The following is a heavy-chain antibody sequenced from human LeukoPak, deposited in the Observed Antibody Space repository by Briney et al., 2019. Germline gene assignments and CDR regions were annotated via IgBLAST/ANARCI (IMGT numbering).Heavy chain of an antibody. D-gene: IGHD3-9*01. Sequence: GGSLRLSCAASGFTFSSYEMNWVRQAPGKGLEWVSYISSSGSTIYYADSVKGRFTISRDNAKNSLYLQMNSLRAEDTAVYYCTTASQPLRYFDWWVPLDAFDIWGQGTMVTVSS. V-gene: IGHV3-48*03. CDR3: TTASQPLRYFDWWVPLDAFDI. CDR1: GFTFSSYE. CDR2: ISSSGSTI. J-gene: IGHJ3*02.